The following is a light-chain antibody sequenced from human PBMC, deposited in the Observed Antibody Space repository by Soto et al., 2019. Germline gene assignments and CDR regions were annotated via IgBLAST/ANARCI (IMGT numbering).Light chain of an antibody. V-gene: IGKV1-5*03. J-gene: IGKJ1*01. CDR1: QSLSNW. Sequence: IQMTQSPSTLSASVGDRVTITCRASQSLSNWLAWYQQKPGKAPKVLIYKASTLEGGVSSRFSGSGSGTEFTLTISSLQPDDFATYYCQQYGTYPWTFGQGTTVEIK. CDR3: QQYGTYPWT. CDR2: KAS.